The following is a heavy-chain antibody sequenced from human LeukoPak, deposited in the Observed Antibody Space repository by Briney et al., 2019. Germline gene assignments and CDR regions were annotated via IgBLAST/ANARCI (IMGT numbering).Heavy chain of an antibody. Sequence: PSETLSLTCAVYGGSFSGYYWSWIRQPPGKGLEWIGEINHSGSTNYNPSLKSRVTISVDTSKNQFSLKLSSVTAADTAVYYCARHLEWFGEQHDAFDIWGQGTMVTVSS. J-gene: IGHJ3*02. CDR1: GGSFSGYY. D-gene: IGHD3-10*01. V-gene: IGHV4-34*01. CDR3: ARHLEWFGEQHDAFDI. CDR2: INHSGST.